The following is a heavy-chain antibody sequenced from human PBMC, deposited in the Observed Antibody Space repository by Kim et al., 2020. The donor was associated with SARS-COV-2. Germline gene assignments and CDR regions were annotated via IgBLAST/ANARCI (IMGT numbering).Heavy chain of an antibody. D-gene: IGHD3-10*01. J-gene: IGHJ4*02. CDR1: GYSFTSYW. CDR3: ARSITMVRGLYRPFFDY. Sequence: GESLKISCKGSGYSFTSYWISWVRQMPGKGLEWMGRIDPSDSYTNYSPSFQGHVTISADKSISTAYLQWSSLKASDTAMYYCARSITMVRGLYRPFFDYWGQGTLVTVSS. CDR2: IDPSDSYT. V-gene: IGHV5-10-1*01.